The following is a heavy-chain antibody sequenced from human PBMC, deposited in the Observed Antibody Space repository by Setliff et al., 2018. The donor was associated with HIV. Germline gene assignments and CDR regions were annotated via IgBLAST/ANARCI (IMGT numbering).Heavy chain of an antibody. J-gene: IGHJ4*02. CDR3: ARGRSRYFDWLPSTLSYYFDY. V-gene: IGHV1-3*01. Sequence: ASVKVSCKASGYTFTNYAMHWVRQAPGQRLEWMGWVNAANGYTKYSQKFQGRVTITRDTSANTAYMELSSLRSEDTAVYYCARGRSRYFDWLPSTLSYYFDYWGQGTLVTVSS. D-gene: IGHD3-9*01. CDR2: VNAANGYT. CDR1: GYTFTNYA.